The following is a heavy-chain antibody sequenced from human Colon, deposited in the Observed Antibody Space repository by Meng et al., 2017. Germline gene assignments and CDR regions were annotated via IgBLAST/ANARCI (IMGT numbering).Heavy chain of an antibody. CDR3: ARDGDYASNYFDS. CDR1: GGSITSHN. J-gene: IGHJ4*02. CDR2: GSFSGGT. V-gene: IGHV4-59*11. Sequence: SETLSLTCTVSGGSITSHNWNWIRQSPGKGLEWIGAGSFSGGTNYNPSLKGRVTTSVDTSKNQFSLKLSSVTTADTAVYYCARDGDYASNYFDSWGQGRLVTVSS. D-gene: IGHD4-17*01.